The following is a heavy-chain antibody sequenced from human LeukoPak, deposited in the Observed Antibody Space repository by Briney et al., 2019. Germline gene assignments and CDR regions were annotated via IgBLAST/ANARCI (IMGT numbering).Heavy chain of an antibody. D-gene: IGHD2-15*01. CDR3: ALNPRGYCSGGRCYIGY. J-gene: IGHJ4*02. Sequence: GESLKISCKGSGYSITNYWIGWVRQMPGKGLEWMGIIYPGDSDTRYIPSFQGQVTISADKSISTAYLQWSSLKASDTAMYYCALNPRGYCSGGRCYIGYWGQGTLATVSS. CDR1: GYSITNYW. V-gene: IGHV5-51*01. CDR2: IYPGDSDT.